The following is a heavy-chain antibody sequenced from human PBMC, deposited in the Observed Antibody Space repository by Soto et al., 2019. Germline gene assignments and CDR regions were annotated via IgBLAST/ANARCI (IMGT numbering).Heavy chain of an antibody. Sequence: GGSLRLSCAASGFTFSSYAIHWVRQAPGKGLEWVSVISYDGNNKYYTDSVKGRFTISRDNSKNTVYLEMNSLRPEDTAVYYCARGGGYCSPNRHGTDYWGQGTLVTVSS. CDR1: GFTFSSYA. CDR3: ARGGGYCSPNRHGTDY. D-gene: IGHD2-15*01. CDR2: ISYDGNNK. J-gene: IGHJ4*02. V-gene: IGHV3-30-3*01.